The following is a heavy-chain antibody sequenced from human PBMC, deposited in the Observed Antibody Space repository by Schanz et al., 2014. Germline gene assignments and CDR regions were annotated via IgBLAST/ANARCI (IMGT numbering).Heavy chain of an antibody. Sequence: EVQLVASGGGLVQPGGSLRLSCAASGFTFSGYSMNWVRQAPGKGLEWVSSISSGGGSTYYADSVKGRFTISRDNSKNTLYLQMKSLRAEDTAVYYCARPALWFGDNCFDPWGQGTLVTVSS. D-gene: IGHD3-10*01. V-gene: IGHV3-23*04. J-gene: IGHJ5*02. CDR2: ISSGGGST. CDR3: ARPALWFGDNCFDP. CDR1: GFTFSGYS.